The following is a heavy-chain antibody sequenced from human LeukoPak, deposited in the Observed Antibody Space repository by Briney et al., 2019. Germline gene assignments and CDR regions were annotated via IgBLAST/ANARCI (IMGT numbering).Heavy chain of an antibody. CDR3: ARDRRGSGSYYNPTYDY. CDR2: INSDGSST. Sequence: GGSLRLSCAASGFTFSSYWMHWVRQAPGKGLVWVSRINSDGSSTSYADSVKGRFTISRDNAKNTLYLQMNSLRAEDTAVYYCARDRRGSGSYYNPTYDYWGQGTLVTVSS. J-gene: IGHJ4*02. V-gene: IGHV3-74*01. D-gene: IGHD3-10*01. CDR1: GFTFSSYW.